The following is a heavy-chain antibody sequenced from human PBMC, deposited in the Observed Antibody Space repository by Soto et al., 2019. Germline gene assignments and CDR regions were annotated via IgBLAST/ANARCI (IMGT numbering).Heavy chain of an antibody. CDR1: GFTFSSYA. D-gene: IGHD1-26*01. J-gene: IGHJ4*02. V-gene: IGHV3-30-3*01. CDR3: AREPGGSLDY. CDR2: ISYDGSNK. Sequence: AGSLRLSCAASGFTFSSYAMHWVRQAPGKGLEWVAVISYDGSNKYYADSVKGRFTISRDNSKNTLYLQMNSLRAEDTAVYYCAREPGGSLDYWGQGTLVTVSS.